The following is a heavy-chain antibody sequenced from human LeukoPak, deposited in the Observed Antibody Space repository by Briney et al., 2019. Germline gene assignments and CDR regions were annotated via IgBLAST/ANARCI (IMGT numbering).Heavy chain of an antibody. CDR1: GYSFTSYW. CDR3: ARQLPYGSGSFDY. Sequence: GESLKISCKGSGYSFTSYWIGWVRQMPGKGLEWMGISYPGDFDTRYSPSFQGQVTISADKSISTAYLQWSSLKASDTAMYYCARQLPYGSGSFDYWGQGTLVTVSS. V-gene: IGHV5-51*01. D-gene: IGHD3-10*01. CDR2: SYPGDFDT. J-gene: IGHJ4*02.